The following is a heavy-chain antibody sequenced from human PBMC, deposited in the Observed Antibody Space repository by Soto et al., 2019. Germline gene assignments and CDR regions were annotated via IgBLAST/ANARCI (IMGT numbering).Heavy chain of an antibody. CDR3: ARPRKPLGWSRDYGMDV. J-gene: IGHJ6*02. CDR2: INPSGGST. V-gene: IGHV1-46*01. Sequence: ASVKVSCKASGYTFTSYYMHWVRQAPGQGLEWMGIINPSGGSTSYAQKFQGRVTMTRDTSTSTVYMELSSLRSEDTAVYYCARPRKPLGWSRDYGMDVWGQGTTVTVSS. D-gene: IGHD6-19*01. CDR1: GYTFTSYY.